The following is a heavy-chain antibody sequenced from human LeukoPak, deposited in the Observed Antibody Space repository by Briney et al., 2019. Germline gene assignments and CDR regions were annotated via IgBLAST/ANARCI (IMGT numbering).Heavy chain of an antibody. J-gene: IGHJ4*02. V-gene: IGHV3-20*04. D-gene: IGHD2-15*01. Sequence: GGSLRLSCAASGFTFDDYGMSWVRQAPGKGLEWVSGINWNGGSTGYADSVKGRFTISRDNAKNSLYLQMNSLRVEDTALYYCAGWRCRSGGSCYSIEYWGQGTLVTVSS. CDR1: GFTFDDYG. CDR3: AGWRCRSGGSCYSIEY. CDR2: INWNGGST.